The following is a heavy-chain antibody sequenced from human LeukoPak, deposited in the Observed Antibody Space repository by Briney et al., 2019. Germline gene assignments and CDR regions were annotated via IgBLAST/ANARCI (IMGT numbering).Heavy chain of an antibody. CDR2: FDPEDGET. J-gene: IGHJ4*02. CDR3: ATFEYSSSSFDY. D-gene: IGHD6-6*01. CDR1: GYTLTELS. V-gene: IGHV1-24*01. Sequence: ASVKVSCKVSGYTLTELSMHWVRQAPGKGLELMGGFDPEDGETIYAQKFQGRVTMTEDTSTDTAYMELSSLRSEDTAVYYCATFEYSSSSFDYWGQGTLVTVSS.